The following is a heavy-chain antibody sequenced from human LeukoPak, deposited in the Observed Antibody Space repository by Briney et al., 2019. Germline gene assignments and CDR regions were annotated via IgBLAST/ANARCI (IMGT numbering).Heavy chain of an antibody. D-gene: IGHD3-22*01. V-gene: IGHV1-8*01. Sequence: ASVKVSCKASGYTFTSYDINWVRQATGQGLEWMGWMNPNSGNTGYAQKFQGRVTMTRNTSISTAYMELSSLRSEDTAVYYCARGSHYYDSSGYYYNAFDIWGQGTTVTVSS. CDR1: GYTFTSYD. CDR2: MNPNSGNT. J-gene: IGHJ3*02. CDR3: ARGSHYYDSSGYYYNAFDI.